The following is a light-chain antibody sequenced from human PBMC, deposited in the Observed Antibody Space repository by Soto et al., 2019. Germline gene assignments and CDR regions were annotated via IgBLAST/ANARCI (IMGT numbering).Light chain of an antibody. V-gene: IGKV1-27*01. CDR3: QKYNNAPRT. Sequence: DIRMTQSPSSLSASVGDTVTITCRASQGISNYLAWYQQKPGQVPNLLIYAASTLQSGVPSRFSGSGSGTDFTITISSLRPEDVATYYCQKYNNAPRTFGQGTKVEI. CDR2: AAS. CDR1: QGISNY. J-gene: IGKJ1*01.